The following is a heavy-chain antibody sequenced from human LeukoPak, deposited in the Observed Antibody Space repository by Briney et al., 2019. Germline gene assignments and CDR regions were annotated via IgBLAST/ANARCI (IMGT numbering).Heavy chain of an antibody. J-gene: IGHJ2*01. Sequence: GGSLRLSCAASGFTFTNAWMSWVRQAPGKGLEWVSYISSSGSIIYYADSVKGRFTISRDNAKNSLYLQMNSLRAEDTAVYYCASSRQGYWYFDLRGRGTLVTVSS. CDR1: GFTFTNAW. V-gene: IGHV3-11*04. CDR3: ASSRQGYWYFDL. CDR2: ISSSGSII.